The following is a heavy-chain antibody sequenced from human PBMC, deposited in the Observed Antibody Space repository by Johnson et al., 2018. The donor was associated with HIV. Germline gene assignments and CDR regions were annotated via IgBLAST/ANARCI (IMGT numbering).Heavy chain of an antibody. Sequence: QVQLVESGGGVVRPGRSLRLSCAASGFIFSNYPMHWVRQAPGKGLEWVAVISYDGSNEYYADSVKGRFTISRDNSKNTLYLQMSILRAVDTVVYYCARGRASWELYDAFEIWGQGTMVIVSS. CDR1: GFIFSNYP. D-gene: IGHD1-26*01. V-gene: IGHV3-30*04. J-gene: IGHJ3*02. CDR3: ARGRASWELYDAFEI. CDR2: ISYDGSNE.